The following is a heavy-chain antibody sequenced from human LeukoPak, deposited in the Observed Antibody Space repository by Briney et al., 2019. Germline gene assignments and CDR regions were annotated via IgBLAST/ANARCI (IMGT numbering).Heavy chain of an antibody. CDR3: AREGAHIAVAEGYYFDY. CDR2: LSGSGDST. CDR1: GFTFSNYA. D-gene: IGHD6-19*01. J-gene: IGHJ4*02. V-gene: IGHV3-23*01. Sequence: PGGSLRLSCAASGFTFSNYAMSWVRQAPGKGLEWVSALSGSGDSTYYADSVKGRFTISRDNSKNTLYLQMNSLRAEDTAVYYCAREGAHIAVAEGYYFDYWGQGTLVTVSS.